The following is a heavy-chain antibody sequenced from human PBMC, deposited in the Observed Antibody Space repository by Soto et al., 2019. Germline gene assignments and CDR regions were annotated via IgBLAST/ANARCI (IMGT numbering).Heavy chain of an antibody. CDR1: GFTFSAAA. CDR3: TAPPY. V-gene: IGHV3-73*01. Sequence: VGSLRLSCVGSGFTFSAAAIHWVRQAPGQGLEWVGRIRSKTNNYVTAFSASVEGRFTLSRDDSRNTTYLDMQSLRVEDTAVYFCTAPPYWGQGTLVTVSS. J-gene: IGHJ4*02. CDR2: IRSKTNNYVT.